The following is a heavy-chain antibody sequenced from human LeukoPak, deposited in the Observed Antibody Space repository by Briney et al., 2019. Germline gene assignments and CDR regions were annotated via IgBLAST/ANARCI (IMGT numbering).Heavy chain of an antibody. CDR2: ISAYNGNT. Sequence: GASVKVSCKASGYTFTGYYMHWVRQAPGQGLEWMGWISAYNGNTNYAQKLQGRVTMTTDTSTSTAYMELRSLRSDDTAVYYCAREAARQAARLQMNYYYYGMDVWGQGTTVTVSS. J-gene: IGHJ6*02. CDR3: AREAARQAARLQMNYYYYGMDV. V-gene: IGHV1-18*04. CDR1: GYTFTGYY. D-gene: IGHD6-6*01.